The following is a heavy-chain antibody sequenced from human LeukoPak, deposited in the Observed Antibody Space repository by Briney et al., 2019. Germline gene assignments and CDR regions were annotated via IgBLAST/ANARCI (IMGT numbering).Heavy chain of an antibody. CDR3: GRGGIAAAASGIDY. J-gene: IGHJ4*02. V-gene: IGHV4-59*12. CDR1: GGSISSYY. CDR2: IYYSGST. Sequence: SETLSLTCTVSGGSISSYYWSWIRQPPGKGLEWIGYIYYSGSTNYNPSLKSRVTISVDTSKNQFSLNLSSVTAADTAVYYCGRGGIAAAASGIDYWGQGTLVAVSS. D-gene: IGHD6-13*01.